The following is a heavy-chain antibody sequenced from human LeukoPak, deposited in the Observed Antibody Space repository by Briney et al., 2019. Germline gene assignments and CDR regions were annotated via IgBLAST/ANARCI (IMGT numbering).Heavy chain of an antibody. Sequence: GGSLRLSCAASGFAFSISTMSWVRQAPGKGLEWVSCISSSSNYIYYADSVQGRFTISRDNAKNSLYLQMNSLRAEDTAVYYCAKATSSGFFDYWGQGTLVTVSS. CDR1: GFAFSIST. D-gene: IGHD6-19*01. CDR3: AKATSSGFFDY. J-gene: IGHJ4*02. CDR2: ISSSSNYI. V-gene: IGHV3-21*04.